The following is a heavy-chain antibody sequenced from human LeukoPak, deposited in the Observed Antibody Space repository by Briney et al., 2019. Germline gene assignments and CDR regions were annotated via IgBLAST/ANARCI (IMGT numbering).Heavy chain of an antibody. D-gene: IGHD3-22*01. CDR2: IYYSGST. V-gene: IGHV4-59*01. CDR3: ARDLRYDSSGWAFDY. Sequence: SETLSLTCSVSGGSISSYYWNWIRQPPGKGLEWIGYIYYSGSTNYNPSLKSRVTISVDTSKNQFSLKLSSVTAADTAVYYCARDLRYDSSGWAFDYWGQGTLVTVSS. J-gene: IGHJ4*02. CDR1: GGSISSYY.